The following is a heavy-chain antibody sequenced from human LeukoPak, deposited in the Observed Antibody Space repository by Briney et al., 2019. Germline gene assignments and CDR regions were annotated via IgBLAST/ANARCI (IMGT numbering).Heavy chain of an antibody. J-gene: IGHJ3*02. CDR1: GGSISSYY. V-gene: IGHV4-59*01. CDR2: IYYSGST. D-gene: IGHD7-27*01. CDR3: ARSLTGARSGAFDI. Sequence: SETLSLTCTVSGGSISSYYWSWIRQPPGKGLEWIGYIYYSGSTNYNPSLKSRVTISVDTSKNQFSLKLSSVTAADTAVYYCARSLTGARSGAFDIWGQGTMVTVSS.